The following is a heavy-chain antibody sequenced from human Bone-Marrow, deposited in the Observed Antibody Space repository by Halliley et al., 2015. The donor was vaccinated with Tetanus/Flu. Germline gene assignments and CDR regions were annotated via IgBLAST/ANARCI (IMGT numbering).Heavy chain of an antibody. CDR1: GYSFSSYW. J-gene: IGHJ4*02. CDR2: IYPVDSDT. D-gene: IGHD1-1*01. V-gene: IGHV5-51*01. Sequence: MQLVQSGAEVKKPGESLKISCKGSGYSFSSYWIAWIRQMPGKGLEWMGIIYPVDSDTKYSPSFQGQVTISADKSISTAYLQWSRLKASDTAMYFCARHLGTSFDYWGQGTLVTVSS. CDR3: ARHLGTSFDY.